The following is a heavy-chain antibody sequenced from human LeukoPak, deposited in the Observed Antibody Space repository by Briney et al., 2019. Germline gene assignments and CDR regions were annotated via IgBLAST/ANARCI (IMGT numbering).Heavy chain of an antibody. D-gene: IGHD2-21*02. V-gene: IGHV3-21*04. Sequence: GGSLRLSCAASGFTFSSYSMNWVRQAPGKGLEWVSSISSSSSYIYYADSVKGRFTVSRDNSKKSLYLQMSSLRTEDTALYYCAKAYCGGDCYPGDYWGQGTLVTVSS. CDR3: AKAYCGGDCYPGDY. J-gene: IGHJ4*02. CDR2: ISSSSSYI. CDR1: GFTFSSYS.